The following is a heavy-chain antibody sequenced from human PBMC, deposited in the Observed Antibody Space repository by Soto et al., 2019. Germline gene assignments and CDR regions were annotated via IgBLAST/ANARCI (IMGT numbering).Heavy chain of an antibody. CDR3: AKEAYYYDDGGASRLSGLDV. J-gene: IGHJ6*02. CDR2: ISGSGSST. V-gene: IGHV3-23*01. Sequence: WSLRLSCAASGFSFRIFDMNWVRQAPGKGLEWVSGISGSGSSTSSADSVKGRFTISRDNSKNTLYLQMNSLRPEDTATYYCAKEAYYYDDGGASRLSGLDVWGQGTTVTVSS. D-gene: IGHD3-22*01. CDR1: GFSFRIFD.